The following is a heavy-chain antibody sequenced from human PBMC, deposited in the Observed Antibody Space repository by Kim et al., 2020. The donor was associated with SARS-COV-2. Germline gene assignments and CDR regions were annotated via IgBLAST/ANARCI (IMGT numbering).Heavy chain of an antibody. CDR3: ARGRGTYGSGSYFNPNDAFDS. J-gene: IGHJ3*02. CDR2: ISYDGSNK. CDR1: GFTFSSYA. D-gene: IGHD3-10*01. Sequence: GGSLRLSCAASGFTFSSYAMHWVRQAPGKGLEWVAVISYDGSNKYYADSVKGRFTISRDNSKNTLYLQMNSLRAEDTAVYYCARGRGTYGSGSYFNPNDAFDSWGQGTMVTVSS. V-gene: IGHV3-30*04.